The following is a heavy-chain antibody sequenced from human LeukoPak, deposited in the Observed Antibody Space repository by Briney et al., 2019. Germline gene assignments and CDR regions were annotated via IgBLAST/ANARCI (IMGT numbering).Heavy chain of an antibody. Sequence: SQTVSLTCTVSGGSFSSGGYYWSWIRQHPGKGLEWIGYIYYSGSTYYNPSLKSRVTISVDTSKNQFSLKLSSVTAADTAVYYCARDDGGSSSRFDYWGQGTLVTVSS. D-gene: IGHD3-16*01. CDR1: GGSFSSGGYY. CDR2: IYYSGST. J-gene: IGHJ4*02. CDR3: ARDDGGSSSRFDY. V-gene: IGHV4-31*03.